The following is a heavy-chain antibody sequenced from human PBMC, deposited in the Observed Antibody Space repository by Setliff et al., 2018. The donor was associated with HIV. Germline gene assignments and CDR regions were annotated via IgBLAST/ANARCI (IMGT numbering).Heavy chain of an antibody. CDR2: INHSRGS. J-gene: IGHJ4*02. CDR1: GESFSGFH. Sequence: SETLSLTCAIYGESFSGFHWTWIRHSPGKGLEWIGEINHSRGSNHNPSLKSRVTISADTSKNQFSLKLSSVTAADTAVYYCARGQGDHFGMVTLIDHWGQGTLVTVSS. V-gene: IGHV4-34*01. CDR3: ARGQGDHFGMVTLIDH. D-gene: IGHD3-3*01.